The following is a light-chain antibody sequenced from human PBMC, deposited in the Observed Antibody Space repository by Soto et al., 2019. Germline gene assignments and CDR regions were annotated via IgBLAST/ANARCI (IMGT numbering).Light chain of an antibody. CDR3: QYEGSPAYT. CDR2: GAS. V-gene: IGKV3-20*01. J-gene: IGKJ2*01. CDR1: QSVITSY. Sequence: EIVLTQSPGTLSLSPGERANLSCRASQSVITSYLAWYQQKPGQAPRLLIYGASSSATGITDRFSGSGSGRDFHLKISRQGPEDFAVYYYQYEGSPAYTVGQGTKLDIK.